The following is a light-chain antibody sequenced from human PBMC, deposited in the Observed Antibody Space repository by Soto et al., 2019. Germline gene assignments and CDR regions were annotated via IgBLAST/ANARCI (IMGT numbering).Light chain of an antibody. J-gene: IGLJ2*01. CDR2: EVT. V-gene: IGLV2-18*02. CDR1: SSDVGSYNR. Sequence: QSALTQPPSVSGSPGQSVTISCTGTSSDVGSYNRVSWYQQHPGTAPKLMIDEVTNRPSGVPYRFSGTKSGNTASLTISGLQAEDEADYSCISYTTDTTLVFGGGTKLTVL. CDR3: ISYTTDTTLV.